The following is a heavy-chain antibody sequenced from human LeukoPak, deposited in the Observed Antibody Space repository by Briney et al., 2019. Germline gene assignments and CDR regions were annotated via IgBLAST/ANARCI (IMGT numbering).Heavy chain of an antibody. CDR3: ATHYYDSSAPVN. D-gene: IGHD3-22*01. CDR1: GFTFSSYW. V-gene: IGHV3-23*01. CDR2: ISGSGGST. J-gene: IGHJ4*02. Sequence: GGSLRLSCAASGFTFSSYWMHWVRQAPGKGLEWVSAISGSGGSTYYADSVKGRFTISRDNSKNTLYLQMSSLRAEDTAVYYCATHYYDSSAPVNWGQGTLVTVSS.